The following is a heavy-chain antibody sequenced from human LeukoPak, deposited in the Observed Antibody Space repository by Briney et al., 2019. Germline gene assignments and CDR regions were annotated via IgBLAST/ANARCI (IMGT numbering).Heavy chain of an antibody. D-gene: IGHD3-22*01. CDR3: SPPRGDSSGYYYVY. CDR2: ISGSGGSI. V-gene: IGHV3-23*01. J-gene: IGHJ4*02. Sequence: GGSLRLSCTASGLTFSSYVMSWVRQAPGKGLEWVSTISGSGGSIFYADSVRGRFTTSRDNSRSTLYLQMNSLRAEDTATYYCSPPRGDSSGYYYVYWGQGTLVTVSS. CDR1: GLTFSSYV.